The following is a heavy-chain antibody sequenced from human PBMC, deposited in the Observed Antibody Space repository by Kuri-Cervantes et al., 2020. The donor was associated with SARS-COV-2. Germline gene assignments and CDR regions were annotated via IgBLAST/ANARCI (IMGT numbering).Heavy chain of an antibody. CDR2: ISSSSSTI. Sequence: GESLKISCAASGFTFSSYSMNWVRQAPGKGLEWVSYISSSSSTIYYADSVKGRFTISRDNAKNPLYLQMNSLRAEDTAVYYCASLRPNYNWNYEEGPRYYYYMDVWGKGTTVTVSS. CDR1: GFTFSSYS. CDR3: ASLRPNYNWNYEEGPRYYYYMDV. J-gene: IGHJ6*03. V-gene: IGHV3-48*01. D-gene: IGHD1-7*01.